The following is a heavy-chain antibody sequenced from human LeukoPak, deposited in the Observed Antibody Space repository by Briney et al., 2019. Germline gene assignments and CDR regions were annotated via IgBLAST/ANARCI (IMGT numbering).Heavy chain of an antibody. V-gene: IGHV1-8*01. J-gene: IGHJ3*02. CDR3: ASERDYDYVWGSYRYSSTGAFDI. Sequence: ASVKVSCKASGYTFTSYDINWVRQATGQGLEWMGWMNPNSGNTGYAQKFQGRVTMTRNTSISTAYMELSSLSSEDTAVYYCASERDYDYVWGSYRYSSTGAFDIWGQGTMVTVSS. CDR2: MNPNSGNT. D-gene: IGHD3-16*02. CDR1: GYTFTSYD.